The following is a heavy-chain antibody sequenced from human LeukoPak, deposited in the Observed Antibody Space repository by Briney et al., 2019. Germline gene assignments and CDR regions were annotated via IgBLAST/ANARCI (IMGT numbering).Heavy chain of an antibody. V-gene: IGHV3-23*01. CDR3: ARSIVGATPFDP. CDR1: GFTFRTYA. Sequence: GGSLRLSCAASGFTFRTYAMSWVRQAPGKGLEWVSGISDSGDGTYYAESVKGRFTISRDNSKNTLYLQMNSLRAEDTAVYYCARSIVGATPFDPWGQGTLVTVSS. D-gene: IGHD1-26*01. J-gene: IGHJ5*02. CDR2: ISDSGDGT.